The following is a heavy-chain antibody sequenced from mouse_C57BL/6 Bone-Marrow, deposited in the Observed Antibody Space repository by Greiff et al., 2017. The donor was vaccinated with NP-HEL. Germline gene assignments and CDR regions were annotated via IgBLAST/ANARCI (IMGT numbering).Heavy chain of an antibody. CDR3: AREDITTVVATDY. V-gene: IGHV5-6*01. CDR2: ISSGGSYT. Sequence: DVQLVESGGDLVKPGGSLKLSCAASGFTFSSYGMSWVRQTPDKRLEWVATISSGGSYTYYPDSVKGRFTISRDNAKNTQYLQMSSLKSEDTAMYYCAREDITTVVATDYWGQGTTLTVSS. CDR1: GFTFSSYG. J-gene: IGHJ2*01. D-gene: IGHD1-1*01.